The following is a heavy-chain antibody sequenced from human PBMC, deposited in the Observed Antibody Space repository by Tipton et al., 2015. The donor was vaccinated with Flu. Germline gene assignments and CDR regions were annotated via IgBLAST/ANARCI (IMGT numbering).Heavy chain of an antibody. V-gene: IGHV1-69*01. CDR2: IIPIFGTA. CDR1: GGTFSSYA. CDR3: ARARGSAGLYYYYGMDV. D-gene: IGHD3/OR15-3a*01. J-gene: IGHJ6*02. Sequence: QLVQSGAEVEKPGSSVKVSCKASGGTFSSYAISWVRQAPGQGLEWMGGIIPIFGTANYAQKFQGRVTITADESTSTAYMELSSLRSEDTAVYYCARARGSAGLYYYYGMDVWGQGTTVTVSS.